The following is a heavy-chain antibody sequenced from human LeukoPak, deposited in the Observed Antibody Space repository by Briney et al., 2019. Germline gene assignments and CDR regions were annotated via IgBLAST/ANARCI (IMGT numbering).Heavy chain of an antibody. CDR2: IYYSGST. J-gene: IGHJ6*03. V-gene: IGHV4-39*01. CDR3: ARLRFYDILTGYYQYYYYYYYMDV. CDR1: GGSISSSSYY. D-gene: IGHD3-9*01. Sequence: PSETLSLTCTVSGGSISSSSYYWGWIRQPPGKGLEWIGSIYYSGSTYYNPSLGSRVTISVDTSKNQFSLKLSSVTAADTAVYYCARLRFYDILTGYYQYYYYYYYMDVWGKGTTVTVSS.